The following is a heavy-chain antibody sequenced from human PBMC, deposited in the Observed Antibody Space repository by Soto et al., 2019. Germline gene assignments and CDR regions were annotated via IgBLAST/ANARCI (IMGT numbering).Heavy chain of an antibody. D-gene: IGHD2-15*01. CDR3: FRSGGFGWFDP. CDR1: GVSISIAGYY. V-gene: IGHV4-31*03. Sequence: SGTLSLTCTFSGVSISIAGYYWSWIRQPPGKGLEWIGYIYYSGSTYYDPSLKSRVTISADTSKNQFSLRLSSVTAADTAVYYCFRSGGFGWFDPWGQGTLVTVS. J-gene: IGHJ5*02. CDR2: IYYSGST.